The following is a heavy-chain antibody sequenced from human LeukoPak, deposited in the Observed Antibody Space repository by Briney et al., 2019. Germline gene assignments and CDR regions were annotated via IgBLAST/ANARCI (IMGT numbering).Heavy chain of an antibody. CDR2: IYRDGST. CDR3: ARDEDYYGSGSFNY. J-gene: IGHJ4*02. Sequence: GGSLRLSCAASGFTVTSNYMTWVRQAPGKGLEWVSIIYRDGSTDYADSVKGRFTLSRDNSKNTLYLQMNSLRAEDTAVYYCARDEDYYGSGSFNYWGQGTLVTVSS. V-gene: IGHV3-53*05. D-gene: IGHD3-10*01. CDR1: GFTVTSNY.